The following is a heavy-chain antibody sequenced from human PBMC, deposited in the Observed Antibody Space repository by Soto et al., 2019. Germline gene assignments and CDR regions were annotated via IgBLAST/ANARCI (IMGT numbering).Heavy chain of an antibody. CDR1: GFTFSDYY. J-gene: IGHJ6*03. D-gene: IGHD6-19*01. Sequence: SGGSLRLSCAASGFTFSDYYMSWIRQAPGKGLEWVSYISSSGSTIYYADSVKGRFTISRDNAKNSLYLQMNSLRAEDTAVYYCARYSSGVDYYYYYYMDVWGKGTTVTVSS. V-gene: IGHV3-11*01. CDR3: ARYSSGVDYYYYYYMDV. CDR2: ISSSGSTI.